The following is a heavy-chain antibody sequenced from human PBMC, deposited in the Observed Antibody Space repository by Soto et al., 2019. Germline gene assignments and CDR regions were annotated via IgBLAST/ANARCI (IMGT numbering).Heavy chain of an antibody. V-gene: IGHV3-74*01. J-gene: IGHJ4*02. Sequence: GGSLRLSCAASGFNLGSYWMHWVRQAPGKGLVWVSRINDYGTTINYAESVEGRFTISRDDAKSEVYLQMNNLRAEDTAVYYCASGGLETFDYWGQGALVTVSS. D-gene: IGHD1-1*01. CDR1: GFNLGSYW. CDR3: ASGGLETFDY. CDR2: INDYGTTI.